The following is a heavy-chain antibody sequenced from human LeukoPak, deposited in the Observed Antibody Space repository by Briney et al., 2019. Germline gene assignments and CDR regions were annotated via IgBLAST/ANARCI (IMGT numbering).Heavy chain of an antibody. D-gene: IGHD6-19*01. Sequence: GGSLRLSCAASGFTFSGSAMHWVRQASGKGLEWVGRIRSKANSYATAYAASVKGRFTISRDDSKNTAYLQMNSLKTEDTAVYYCTRHTSEGSGWYDAFGIWGQGTMVTVSS. CDR3: TRHTSEGSGWYDAFGI. CDR2: IRSKANSYAT. V-gene: IGHV3-73*01. CDR1: GFTFSGSA. J-gene: IGHJ3*02.